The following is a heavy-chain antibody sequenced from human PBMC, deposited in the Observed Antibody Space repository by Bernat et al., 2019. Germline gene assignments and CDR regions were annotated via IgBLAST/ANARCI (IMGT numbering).Heavy chain of an antibody. V-gene: IGHV4-34*01. CDR3: ARGRLKLYPYYYYNGMDV. Sequence: QVQLQQWGAGLLKPSETLSLTCGVYGGSLYDYFWTWIRQPPGKGLEWIGEINHSGNTNYNPSLKSRVTISTDMSKNQFSLKLSSVTAADTAVYYCARGRLKLYPYYYYNGMDVWGQGTTVTVSS. D-gene: IGHD2/OR15-2a*01. J-gene: IGHJ6*02. CDR1: GGSLYDYF. CDR2: INHSGNT.